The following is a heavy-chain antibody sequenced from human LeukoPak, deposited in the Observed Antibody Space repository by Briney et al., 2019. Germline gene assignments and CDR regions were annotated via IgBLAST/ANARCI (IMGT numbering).Heavy chain of an antibody. CDR1: GFTFSSYW. J-gene: IGHJ4*02. Sequence: GRSVRLSCAASGFTFSSYWMSWVRQAPGKGLEWVANIKQDGSEKYYVDSVQGRFTISRDNAKNSLYLQMNSLRAEDTAVYYCARESRILGYCSSTSCYEYYFDYWGQGTLVTVSS. V-gene: IGHV3-7*05. D-gene: IGHD2-2*01. CDR3: ARESRILGYCSSTSCYEYYFDY. CDR2: IKQDGSEK.